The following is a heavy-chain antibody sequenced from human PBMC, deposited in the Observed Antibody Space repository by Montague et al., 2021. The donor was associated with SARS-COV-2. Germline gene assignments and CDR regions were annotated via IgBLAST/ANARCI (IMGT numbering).Heavy chain of an antibody. CDR2: VYYRGST. V-gene: IGHV4-59*01. Sequence: SETLSLTCSVSNGSITNYFWSWIRQPPGKRLEWIGYVYYRGSTNLNPSLESRVTMSVDTSKTQFSLKLKSVTAADTAVYYCAREGLNNWIDSWGQGIPVIVSS. CDR3: AREGLNNWIDS. CDR1: NGSITNYF. J-gene: IGHJ5*01.